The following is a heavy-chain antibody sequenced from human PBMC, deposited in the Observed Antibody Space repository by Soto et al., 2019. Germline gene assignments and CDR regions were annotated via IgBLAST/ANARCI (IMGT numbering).Heavy chain of an antibody. D-gene: IGHD3-22*01. J-gene: IGHJ4*02. CDR2: ITPMFGTP. Sequence: PSVKVSCKASGGTFSRYTITWVRQAPGQGLEWMGGITPMFGTPNYAQKFQGRVTITADESTSTAYMELSSLRSEDTAMYYCARDGTLYDSSAYYYLYWGQGTLVTVSS. CDR3: ARDGTLYDSSAYYYLY. V-gene: IGHV1-69*13. CDR1: GGTFSRYT.